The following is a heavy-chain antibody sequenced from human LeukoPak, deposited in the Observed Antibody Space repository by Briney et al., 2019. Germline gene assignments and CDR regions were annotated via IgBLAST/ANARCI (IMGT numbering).Heavy chain of an antibody. D-gene: IGHD4-11*01. CDR1: GFTFSRYG. CDR2: ISYDGRNK. CDR3: AKILPDTVTADY. Sequence: GGSLRLACAASGFTFSRYGMYWVRQAPGKGLEWVAVISYDGRNKYYADSVKGRFTISRDNSKNTLYLQMNSLRAEDTAVYYCAKILPDTVTADYWGQGTLVTVSS. V-gene: IGHV3-30*18. J-gene: IGHJ4*02.